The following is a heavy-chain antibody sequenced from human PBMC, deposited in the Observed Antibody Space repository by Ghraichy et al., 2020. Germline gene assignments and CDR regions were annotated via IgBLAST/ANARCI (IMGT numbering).Heavy chain of an antibody. CDR2: ISGSGGST. D-gene: IGHD6-13*01. CDR3: AKGIAAGTTTISYYYNGMDI. CDR1: GFTFSNYV. V-gene: IGHV3-23*01. Sequence: LSLTCAASGFTFSNYVMSWVRQAPGKGLEWVSAISGSGGSTYYTESLKGRFTISRDNSKNTLILQMNSLRAEDTAVYYCAKGIAAGTTTISYYYNGMDIWGQGTKVTVSS. J-gene: IGHJ6*02.